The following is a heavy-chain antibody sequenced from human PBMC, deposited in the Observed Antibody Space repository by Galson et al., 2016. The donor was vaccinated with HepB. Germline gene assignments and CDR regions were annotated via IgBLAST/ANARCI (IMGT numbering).Heavy chain of an antibody. V-gene: IGHV3-30*18. J-gene: IGHJ5*02. Sequence: SLRLSCAVSGFTFSSYGMHWVRQAPGKGLEWVAVISDDGSSTYYVPSVKGRFSISRDNSKDMLYLQMDSLRPEDTAVYYCAKSRHATPIDFIFNRWGQGTLVTVSS. CDR2: ISDDGSST. D-gene: IGHD2-21*02. CDR1: GFTFSSYG. CDR3: AKSRHATPIDFIFNR.